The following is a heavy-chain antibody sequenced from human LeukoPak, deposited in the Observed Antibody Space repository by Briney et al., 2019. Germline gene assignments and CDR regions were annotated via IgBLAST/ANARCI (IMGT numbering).Heavy chain of an antibody. J-gene: IGHJ6*03. CDR2: IYSGGST. Sequence: PGGSLRLSCAASGFTVSSNYMSWVRQAPGKGLEWVSVIYSGGSTYYADSVKGRFTISRDNSKNTLYLQMNSLRAEDTAVYYCARVQRLVVVAATPYYYYYYMDVWGKGTTVTVSS. V-gene: IGHV3-53*01. CDR1: GFTVSSNY. D-gene: IGHD2-15*01. CDR3: ARVQRLVVVAATPYYYYYYMDV.